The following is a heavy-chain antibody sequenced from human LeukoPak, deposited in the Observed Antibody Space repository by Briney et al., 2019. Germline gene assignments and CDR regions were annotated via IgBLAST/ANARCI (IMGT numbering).Heavy chain of an antibody. CDR2: ISGSDGST. J-gene: IGHJ4*02. V-gene: IGHV3-23*01. CDR1: GFTFSSYA. CDR3: AKAVVAVARNLIFDY. Sequence: GGSLRLSCAASGFTFSSYAMSWVRQAPGKGLEWVSAISGSDGSTYYADSVKGRFTISRDNSKNTLYLQMNSLGAEDTAVYYCAKAVVAVARNLIFDYWGQGTLVTVSS. D-gene: IGHD6-19*01.